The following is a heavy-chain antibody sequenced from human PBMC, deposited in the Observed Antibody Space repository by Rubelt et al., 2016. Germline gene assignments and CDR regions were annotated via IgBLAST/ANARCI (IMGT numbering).Heavy chain of an antibody. CDR1: GFTLSSNV. Sequence: EVQLVESGGGLVQPGGSLRLSCGASGFTLSSNVMRWVRQAPGKGLEWVSTISSNTYYAASGTGRFTISRDNSKNKVFLQMNSLRAEDTAIYYCAKGSGYYFDSWGQGTLVTVSS. CDR2: ISSNT. D-gene: IGHD3-22*01. J-gene: IGHJ4*02. CDR3: AKGSGYYFDS. V-gene: IGHV3-23*04.